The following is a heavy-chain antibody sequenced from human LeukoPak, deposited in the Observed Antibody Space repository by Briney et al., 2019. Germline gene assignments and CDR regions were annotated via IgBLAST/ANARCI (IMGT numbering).Heavy chain of an antibody. D-gene: IGHD6-13*01. J-gene: IGHJ4*02. CDR2: INPNSGGT. V-gene: IGHV1-2*06. Sequence: ASVKVSCKASGYTFTRFYMHWVRQAPGQGLEWMGRINPNSGGTKYAQKFQGRVTMTTDTSINTAYLELSRLRSDDTAVYYCARGYSSSWLDYWGQGTLVTVSS. CDR1: GYTFTRFY. CDR3: ARGYSSSWLDY.